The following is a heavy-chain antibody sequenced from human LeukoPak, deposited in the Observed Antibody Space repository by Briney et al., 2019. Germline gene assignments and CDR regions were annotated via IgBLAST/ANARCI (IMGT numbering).Heavy chain of an antibody. J-gene: IGHJ4*02. Sequence: ASVKVSCKASGYTFSSYDIYWVRQATGQGLEYMGWMNPNSGNTGYAQKFQGRVTMTRDTSITTAYMELSSLRAEDTAVYYCARDLYRIVVVPHYFDYWGQGTLVTVSS. D-gene: IGHD3-22*01. CDR2: MNPNSGNT. CDR3: ARDLYRIVVVPHYFDY. CDR1: GYTFSSYD. V-gene: IGHV1-8*01.